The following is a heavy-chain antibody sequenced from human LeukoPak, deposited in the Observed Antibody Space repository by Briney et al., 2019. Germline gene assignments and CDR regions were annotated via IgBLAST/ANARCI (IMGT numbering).Heavy chain of an antibody. CDR2: SGTYGRT. CDR3: ARHKDWTFDY. CDR1: GFTFSSNV. Sequence: PGGSLRLSCVASGFTFSSNVLNWVRQAPGKGLEWVSVSGTYGRTQYADSVKGRFTISRDISKNTLYLQMNSLRAEDTAVYYCARHKDWTFDYWGQGTLVTVSS. D-gene: IGHD3/OR15-3a*01. J-gene: IGHJ4*02. V-gene: IGHV3-23*01.